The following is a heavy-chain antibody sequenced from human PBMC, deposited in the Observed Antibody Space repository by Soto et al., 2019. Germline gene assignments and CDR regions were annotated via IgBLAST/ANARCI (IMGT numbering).Heavy chain of an antibody. D-gene: IGHD3-10*01. J-gene: IGHJ5*02. Sequence: GGSLRLSCAASGFTFSSYAMSWVRQAPGKGLEWVSAISGSGGSTYYADSVKGRFTISRDNSKNTLYLQMNSLRAEDTAVYYCAKDLEILLWFGEPGPWFDPWGQGTLVTVSS. CDR1: GFTFSSYA. CDR3: AKDLEILLWFGEPGPWFDP. CDR2: ISGSGGST. V-gene: IGHV3-23*01.